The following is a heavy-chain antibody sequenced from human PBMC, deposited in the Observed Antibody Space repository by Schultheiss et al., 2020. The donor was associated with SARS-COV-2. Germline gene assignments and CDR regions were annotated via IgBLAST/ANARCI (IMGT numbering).Heavy chain of an antibody. CDR1: GGSISSSSYY. Sequence: SETLSLTCTVSGGSISSSSYYWGWIRQPAGKGLEWIGRIYTSGSTNYNPSLKSRVTISVDTSKNQFSLKLSSVTAADTAVYYCARGLGARPRKYYYGMDVWGQGTTVTVSS. CDR3: ARGLGARPRKYYYGMDV. CDR2: IYTSGST. D-gene: IGHD1-26*01. J-gene: IGHJ6*02. V-gene: IGHV4-61*02.